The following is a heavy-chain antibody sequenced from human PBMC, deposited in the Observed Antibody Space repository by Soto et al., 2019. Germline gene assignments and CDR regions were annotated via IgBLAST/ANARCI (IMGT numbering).Heavy chain of an antibody. V-gene: IGHV3-23*01. D-gene: IGHD5-12*01. CDR2: IRGSGDST. Sequence: EVQLLESGGGLAQPGGSLRLSCAASGFTFSSYGMSWVRQAPGKGLEWVSAIRGSGDSTNYADSVKGRFTISRDNSKNTLYLQMNSLRAEDTATYYCAKGYSGYDYLLFDYWGQGTLVTVSS. J-gene: IGHJ4*02. CDR3: AKGYSGYDYLLFDY. CDR1: GFTFSSYG.